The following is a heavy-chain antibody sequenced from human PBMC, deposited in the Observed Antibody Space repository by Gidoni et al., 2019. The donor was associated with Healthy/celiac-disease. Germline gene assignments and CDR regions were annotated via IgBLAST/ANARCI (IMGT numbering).Heavy chain of an antibody. CDR1: GFTFRRYA. V-gene: IGHV3-30-3*01. CDR3: AREGNWGFFDY. J-gene: IGHJ4*02. CDR2: ISYDGSNK. D-gene: IGHD7-27*01. Sequence: QVQLVVSGGGVVEHGGSLRHSCPAFGFTFRRYAMHRVRQAPGKGLEWVAVISYDGSNKYYADSVKGRFTISRDNSKNTLYLQMNSLRAEDTAVYYCAREGNWGFFDYWGQGTLVTVSS.